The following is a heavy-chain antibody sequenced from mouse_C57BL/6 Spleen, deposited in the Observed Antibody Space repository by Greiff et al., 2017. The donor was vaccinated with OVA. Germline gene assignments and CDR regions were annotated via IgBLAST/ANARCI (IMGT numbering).Heavy chain of an antibody. D-gene: IGHD1-1*01. Sequence: EVMLVESEGGLVQPGSSMKLSCTASGFTFSDYYMAWVRQVPEKGLEWVANINYDGSSTYYLDSLKSRFIISRDNAKNILYLQMSSLKSEDTATYYCARDGGYYGSSTHWYFDVWGTGTTVTVSS. J-gene: IGHJ1*03. CDR1: GFTFSDYY. CDR3: ARDGGYYGSSTHWYFDV. CDR2: INYDGSST. V-gene: IGHV5-16*01.